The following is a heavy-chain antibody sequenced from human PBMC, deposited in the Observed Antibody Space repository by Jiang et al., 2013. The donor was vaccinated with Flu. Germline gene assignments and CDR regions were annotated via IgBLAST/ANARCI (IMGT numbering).Heavy chain of an antibody. CDR3: AREGLAYCGGDCSSDAFDI. Sequence: QAPGKGWSGWQLYQYDGSNKYYADSVKGRFTISRDNSKNTLYLQMNSLRAEDTAVYYCAREGLAYCGGDCSSDAFDIWGQGTMVTVSS. CDR2: YQYDGSNK. D-gene: IGHD2-21*01. V-gene: IGHV3-30-3*01. J-gene: IGHJ3*02.